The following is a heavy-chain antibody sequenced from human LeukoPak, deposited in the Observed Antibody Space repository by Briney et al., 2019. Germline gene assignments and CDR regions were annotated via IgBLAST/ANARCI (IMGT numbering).Heavy chain of an antibody. CDR3: ARGALPYYFDY. V-gene: IGHV4-59*01. J-gene: IGHJ4*02. D-gene: IGHD3-16*02. Sequence: SGTLSLTCTVSGGSISSYYWSWIRQPPGKGLEWIGYIYYSGSTNYNPSLKSRVTISVDTSKNQFSLKLSSVTAADTAVYYCARGALPYYFDYWGQGTLVTVSS. CDR1: GGSISSYY. CDR2: IYYSGST.